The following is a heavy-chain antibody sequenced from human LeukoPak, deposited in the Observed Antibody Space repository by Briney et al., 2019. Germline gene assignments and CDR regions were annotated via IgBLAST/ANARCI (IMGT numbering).Heavy chain of an antibody. Sequence: PGGSLRLSWAAAGSTLSRYDMHWVRQTTGEVLELISAIGAAGDTYYSDSVKGRFTISRENAKNFVYLQMNSLRAGDTAMYFCTRGHGIWSGSSLANAFDIWGQGTMVTVSS. CDR1: GSTLSRYD. D-gene: IGHD3-3*01. J-gene: IGHJ3*02. CDR2: IGAAGDT. V-gene: IGHV3-13*01. CDR3: TRGHGIWSGSSLANAFDI.